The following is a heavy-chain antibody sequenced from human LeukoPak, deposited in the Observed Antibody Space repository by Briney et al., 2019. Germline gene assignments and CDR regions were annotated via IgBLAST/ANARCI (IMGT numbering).Heavy chain of an antibody. D-gene: IGHD3-16*01. V-gene: IGHV3-23*01. CDR1: GFTFSSYA. CDR3: AKVVIWGYVWGSSQYFDY. J-gene: IGHJ4*02. Sequence: PGGSLRLSCAASGFTFSSYAMSWVRQAPGKGLEWVSAISGSGGSTYYADSVKGRFTISRDDSKNTLYLQMNSLRAEDTAVYYCAKVVIWGYVWGSSQYFDYWGQGTLVTVSS. CDR2: ISGSGGST.